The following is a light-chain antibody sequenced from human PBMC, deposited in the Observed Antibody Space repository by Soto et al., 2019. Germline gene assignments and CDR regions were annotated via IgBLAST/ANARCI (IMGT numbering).Light chain of an antibody. CDR3: QQSDSTPWT. Sequence: DVQMTQSPSSLSASVGERVTITCRASQSISTYLNWYQQKPGNDPKLLIYAASSLPSGFPSRFSGSGSGTDFTLIISSLKPEDFATDYCQQSDSTPWTFGHGTKVEIK. J-gene: IGKJ1*01. CDR1: QSISTY. CDR2: AAS. V-gene: IGKV1-39*01.